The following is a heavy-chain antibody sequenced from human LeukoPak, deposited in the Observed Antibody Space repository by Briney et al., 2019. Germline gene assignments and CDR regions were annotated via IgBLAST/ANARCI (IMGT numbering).Heavy chain of an antibody. CDR2: IGATSTYT. CDR1: GFDFSRST. CDR3: ARDGYFDY. V-gene: IGHV3-21*01. Sequence: GGSLRLSCTASGFDFSRSTMNWVRQAPGKGLEWVSSIGATSTYTYYGDSVKGRFTISRDNAKNSLYLHMNSLRAEDTAVYYCARDGYFDYWGQGTLVTVSS. J-gene: IGHJ4*02.